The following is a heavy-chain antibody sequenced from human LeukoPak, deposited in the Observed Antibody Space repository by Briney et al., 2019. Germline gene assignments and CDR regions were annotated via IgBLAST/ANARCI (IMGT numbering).Heavy chain of an antibody. CDR2: ISAYNGNT. J-gene: IGHJ4*02. V-gene: IGHV1-18*01. D-gene: IGHD2-15*01. CDR1: GYTFTSYG. Sequence: ASVKVSCKASGYTFTSYGISWVRQAPGQGLEWMGWISAYNGNTNYAQKPQGRVTMTTDTSTSTAFMELRSLRSDDTAVYYCARDQDVVVVAATPGDYWGQGTLVTVSS. CDR3: ARDQDVVVVAATPGDY.